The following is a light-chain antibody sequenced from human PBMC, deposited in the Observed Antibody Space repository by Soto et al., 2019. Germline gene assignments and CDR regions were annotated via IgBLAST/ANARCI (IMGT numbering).Light chain of an antibody. J-gene: IGKJ1*01. V-gene: IGKV1-39*01. CDR3: QESYSTPPWT. Sequence: DIQMTQSPSSLSASVGYRVTITCQASQSNRSYLNWYQQKPGKAPKLLIYAASSLQSGVPSRFSGSGSGTDFTLTISSLQPEDFAIYYCQESYSTPPWTFGQGTKVEIK. CDR2: AAS. CDR1: QSNRSY.